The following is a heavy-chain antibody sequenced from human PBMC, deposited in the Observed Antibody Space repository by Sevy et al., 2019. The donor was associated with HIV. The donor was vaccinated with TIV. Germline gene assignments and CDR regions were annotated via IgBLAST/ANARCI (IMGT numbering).Heavy chain of an antibody. CDR3: AKTYYDSGSYPNSYYGMDV. V-gene: IGHV3-30*18. D-gene: IGHD3-10*01. J-gene: IGHJ6*02. CDR2: ISYDGSNK. Sequence: GGALRLSCAASEFTFSSYAMHWVRQAPGKGLEWVAIISYDGSNKYHADSVKGRFTISRDNYENTLYLQMYSLRDEDTAVYDCAKTYYDSGSYPNSYYGMDVCGQGTTVTVSS. CDR1: EFTFSSYA.